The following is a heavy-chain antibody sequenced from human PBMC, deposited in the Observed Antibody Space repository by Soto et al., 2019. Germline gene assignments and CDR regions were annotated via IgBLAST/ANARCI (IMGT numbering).Heavy chain of an antibody. V-gene: IGHV4-39*01. J-gene: IGHJ4*02. CDR2: IHNSGST. D-gene: IGHD6-6*01. CDR1: GGSVSSCCNY. CDR3: ARGLSSPSATGI. Sequence: SETLSLTCTVSGGSVSSCCNYWGWVRQPPGKGLEWIGSIHNSGSTPYNPSLRSRVTISVDTPKNQFSLTLTSVTAADTAVYYCARGLSSPSATGIWGQGILVTVSS.